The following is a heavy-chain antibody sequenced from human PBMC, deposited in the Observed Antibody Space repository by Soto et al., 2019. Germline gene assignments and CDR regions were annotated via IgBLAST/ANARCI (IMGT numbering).Heavy chain of an antibody. CDR2: ISPGSRYP. CDR1: GFTFGDSY. Sequence: PGGSLRLSCAGSGFTFGDSYMSWIRQAPGKGLEWLSYISPGSRYPAYADSVKGRFTISRDNAKRSLYLQMMSLTAEDTAVYYCARVKDYYDSSGYYFSGMDVWGQGTTVTVSS. J-gene: IGHJ6*02. CDR3: ARVKDYYDSSGYYFSGMDV. D-gene: IGHD3-22*01. V-gene: IGHV3-11*06.